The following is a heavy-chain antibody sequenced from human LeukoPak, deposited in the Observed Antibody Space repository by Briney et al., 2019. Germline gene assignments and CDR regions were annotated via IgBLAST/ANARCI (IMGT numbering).Heavy chain of an antibody. Sequence: PSETLSLTCTVSGGSINNYYWSWIRQPPGKGLEWIGYIDHKGNTNYNPSLKSRVTMSVDTSKNQFSLKLSSVTAADTAAYYCARHGTLDYWGQGTLVTVSS. CDR2: IDHKGNT. CDR1: GGSINNYY. J-gene: IGHJ4*02. CDR3: ARHGTLDY. V-gene: IGHV4-59*08. D-gene: IGHD1-26*01.